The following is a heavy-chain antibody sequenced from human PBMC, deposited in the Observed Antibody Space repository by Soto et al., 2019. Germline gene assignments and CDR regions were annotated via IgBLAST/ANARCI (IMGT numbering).Heavy chain of an antibody. V-gene: IGHV4-30-2*01. D-gene: IGHD2-8*01. CDR2: IYHSGST. Sequence: SETLSLTCAVSGGSISSGGYSWSWIRQPPGKGLEWIGYIYHSGSTYYNPSLKSRVTISVDRSKNQFSLKLSSVTAADTAVYYCARVTKTYYYGTDVWGQGTTVTVSS. CDR1: GGSISSGGYS. CDR3: ARVTKTYYYGTDV. J-gene: IGHJ6*02.